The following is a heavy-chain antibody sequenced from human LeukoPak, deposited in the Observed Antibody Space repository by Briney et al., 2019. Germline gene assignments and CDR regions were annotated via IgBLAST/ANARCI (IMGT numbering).Heavy chain of an antibody. CDR1: GYSFTSYW. D-gene: IGHD5-18*01. CDR3: ARSDGYSYGFGKY. Sequence: GESLKISCKGSGYSFTSYWISWVRQMPGKGLEWMGRIDPSDSYTNYSPSFQGHVTISADKSISTAYPQWSSLKASDTAMYYCARSDGYSYGFGKYWGQGTLVTVSS. V-gene: IGHV5-10-1*01. J-gene: IGHJ4*02. CDR2: IDPSDSYT.